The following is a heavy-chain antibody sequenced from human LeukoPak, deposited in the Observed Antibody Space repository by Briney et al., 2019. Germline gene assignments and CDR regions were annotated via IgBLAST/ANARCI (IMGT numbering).Heavy chain of an antibody. CDR1: GFTFSSYE. CDR2: ISSSGSTI. V-gene: IGHV3-48*03. Sequence: GGSLXXSCAASGFTFSSYEMNWVRQAPGKGLEWVSYISSSGSTIYYADSVKGRFTISRDNAKNSLYLQMNSQRAEDTAVYYCARGSMANFDYWGQGTLVTVSS. D-gene: IGHD2/OR15-2a*01. CDR3: ARGSMANFDY. J-gene: IGHJ4*02.